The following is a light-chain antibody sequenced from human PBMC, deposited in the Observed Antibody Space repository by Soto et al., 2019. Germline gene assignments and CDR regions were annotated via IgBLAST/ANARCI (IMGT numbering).Light chain of an antibody. Sequence: VMTQSPVTLSVSPGETATLSCKASQNILRTLAWYQQKPGQPPRLLIYGASTRVTGIPARFSGNGSGTEFTLTISSLQSEDFAVYYCQQYGTSPPRYTFGQGTKLEIK. V-gene: IGKV3D-15*01. CDR2: GAS. CDR1: QNILRT. CDR3: QQYGTSPPRYT. J-gene: IGKJ2*01.